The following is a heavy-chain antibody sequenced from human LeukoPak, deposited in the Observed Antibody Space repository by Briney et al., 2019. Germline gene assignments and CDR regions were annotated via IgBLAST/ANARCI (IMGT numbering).Heavy chain of an antibody. CDR2: ISSSGSTI. V-gene: IGHV3-48*03. D-gene: IGHD5-18*01. J-gene: IGHJ4*02. CDR3: ARAGSYSYGVLFDY. CDR1: GFNFSSYE. Sequence: GGSLRLSCAASGFNFSSYEMNWVRQAPGKGLEWVSYISSSGSTIYYADSVKGRFTISRDNAKNSLYLQMSSLRAEDTAVYYCARAGSYSYGVLFDYWGQGTLVTVSS.